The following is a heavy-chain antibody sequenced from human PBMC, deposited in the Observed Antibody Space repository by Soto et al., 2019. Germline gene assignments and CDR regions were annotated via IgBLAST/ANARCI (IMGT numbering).Heavy chain of an antibody. CDR1: GYTFTSYG. CDR3: ARVASPSIVLVPAAPVYYYYGMDV. V-gene: IGHV1-18*01. Sequence: QVQLVQSGAEVKKPGASVKVSCKASGYTFTSYGISWVRQAPGQGLEWMGWISAYNGNTNYAQKLQGRVTMTTDTSTSKAYMELRSLRSDDTAVYYCARVASPSIVLVPAAPVYYYYGMDVWGQGTTVTVSS. J-gene: IGHJ6*02. D-gene: IGHD2-2*01. CDR2: ISAYNGNT.